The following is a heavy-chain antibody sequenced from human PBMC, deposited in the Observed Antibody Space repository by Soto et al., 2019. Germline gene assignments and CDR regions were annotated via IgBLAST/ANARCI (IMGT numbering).Heavy chain of an antibody. V-gene: IGHV5-10-1*01. D-gene: IGHD6-13*01. CDR1: GYSFTTSW. CDR3: ARHVDSSRWYRFDY. CDR2: IDPSDSFI. J-gene: IGHJ4*02. Sequence: PGESLKISCKGSGYSFTTSWISWVRQMPGKGLEWMGRIDPSDSFINYSPSFQGQVTFSADKSTTTAYLQWNTLKASDTAMYYCARHVDSSRWYRFDYWGQGTLVTVAS.